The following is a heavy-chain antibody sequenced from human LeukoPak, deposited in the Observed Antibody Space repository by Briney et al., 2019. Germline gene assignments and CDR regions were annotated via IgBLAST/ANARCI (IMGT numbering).Heavy chain of an antibody. CDR1: GFTFSTYW. V-gene: IGHV3-74*01. CDR2: INSDGITT. Sequence: TGGSLRLSCAASGFTFSTYWMHCVRQAPGKGLVWVSRINSDGITTRYADSVKGRFTISRDNAKNTLYLQMNSLRAEDTAVYYCARDNWAPRGYFDLWGRGTLVTVSS. J-gene: IGHJ2*01. D-gene: IGHD3-16*01. CDR3: ARDNWAPRGYFDL.